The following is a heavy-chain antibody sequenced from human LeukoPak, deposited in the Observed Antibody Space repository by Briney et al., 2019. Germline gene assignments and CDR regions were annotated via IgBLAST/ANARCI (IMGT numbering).Heavy chain of an antibody. CDR2: IDPSDSST. CDR3: ARGSGWTDY. CDR1: GYSFANW. D-gene: IGHD3-3*01. J-gene: IGHJ4*02. Sequence: KHGESLKISCQGSGYSFANWITWVRQMPGKGLEWMGRIDPSDSSTNYSPSFQGHVTISVDRSIKTAYLQWSSLEASDTAIYYCARGSGWTDYWGQGTLVTVSS. V-gene: IGHV5-10-1*01.